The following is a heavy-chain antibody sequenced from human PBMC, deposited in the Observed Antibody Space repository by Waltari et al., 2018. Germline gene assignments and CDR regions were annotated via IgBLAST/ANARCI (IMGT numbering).Heavy chain of an antibody. CDR2: INPNSGGT. Sequence: QVQLVQSGAEVKKPGASVKVSCKASGYTFTGYYMHWVRQAPGQGLEWMGRINPNSGGTNYAQKFQGRVTMTRDTSISTAYMELSRLRSDDTAVYYCARDLRDSSGYEWVDAFDIWGQGTMVTVSS. D-gene: IGHD3-22*01. J-gene: IGHJ3*02. CDR3: ARDLRDSSGYEWVDAFDI. V-gene: IGHV1-2*06. CDR1: GYTFTGYY.